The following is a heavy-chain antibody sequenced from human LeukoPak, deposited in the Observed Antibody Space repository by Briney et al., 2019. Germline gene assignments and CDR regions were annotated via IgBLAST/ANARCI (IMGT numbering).Heavy chain of an antibody. V-gene: IGHV3-30*18. CDR1: GFTFSNYG. Sequence: PGGSLRLPCAASGFTFSNYGMHWVRQAPGKGLEWVATITYDGSSEYYADSVKDRFTVSRDNSKNTLYLQMSSLKTEDTAVYYCAKRGDGGHKSLEYWGQGTLVIVSS. CDR2: ITYDGSSE. D-gene: IGHD3-16*01. J-gene: IGHJ4*02. CDR3: AKRGDGGHKSLEY.